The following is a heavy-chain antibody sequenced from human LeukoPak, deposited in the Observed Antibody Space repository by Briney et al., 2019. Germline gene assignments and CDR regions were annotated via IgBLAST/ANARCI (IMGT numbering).Heavy chain of an antibody. V-gene: IGHV3-48*02. CDR3: ARGKIGYYYGDYDGY. CDR1: GFTFSDYD. D-gene: IGHD4-17*01. Sequence: GGSLRLSCAASGFTFSDYDMNWVRQAPGKGLEWVSYISTISSTKYYADSVKGRFTISRDNAKNSLYLQMNSLRDEDTAVYYCARGKIGYYYGDYDGYWGQGTLVTVSS. J-gene: IGHJ4*02. CDR2: ISTISSTK.